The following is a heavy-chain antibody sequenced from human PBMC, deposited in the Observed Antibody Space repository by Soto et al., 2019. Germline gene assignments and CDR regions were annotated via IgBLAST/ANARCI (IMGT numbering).Heavy chain of an antibody. CDR1: GYIFTTSW. CDR3: ARPDSSGYYVS. D-gene: IGHD3-22*01. V-gene: IGHV5-51*01. Sequence: PGESLKISCKASGYIFTTSWIAWVRQMPGKGLEWMGIINPTDSDTRYSPSFQGQVTVSADKSISTAYLQWSSLKAADTAMYYCARPDSSGYYVSWGQGTLVTLS. J-gene: IGHJ5*02. CDR2: INPTDSDT.